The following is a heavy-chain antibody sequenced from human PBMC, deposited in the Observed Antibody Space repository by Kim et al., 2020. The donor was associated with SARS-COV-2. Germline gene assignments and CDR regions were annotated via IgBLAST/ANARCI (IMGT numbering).Heavy chain of an antibody. D-gene: IGHD1-1*01. CDR3: ALLERNYYYYGMDV. Sequence: GGSLRLSCAASGFTFSSYSMNWVRQAPGKGLEWVSYISSSSSTIYYADSVKGRFTISRDNAKNSLYLQMNSLRDEDTAVYYCALLERNYYYYGMDVWGQGTTVTVSS. V-gene: IGHV3-48*02. J-gene: IGHJ6*02. CDR1: GFTFSSYS. CDR2: ISSSSSTI.